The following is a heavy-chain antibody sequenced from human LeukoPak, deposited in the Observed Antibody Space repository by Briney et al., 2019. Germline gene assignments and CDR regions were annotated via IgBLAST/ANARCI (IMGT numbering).Heavy chain of an antibody. D-gene: IGHD7-27*01. CDR1: GYTFTGYY. CDR3: ASAERGIPIDC. CDR2: INPNSGCT. Sequence: ASVKVSCKASGYTFTGYYMHWVRQAPGQGLEWMGWINPNSGCTNYAQKFQGRVTMTRDTSISTAYMELSRLRSDVTAVYYCASAERGIPIDCWGQGTLVTVSS. J-gene: IGHJ4*02. V-gene: IGHV1-2*02.